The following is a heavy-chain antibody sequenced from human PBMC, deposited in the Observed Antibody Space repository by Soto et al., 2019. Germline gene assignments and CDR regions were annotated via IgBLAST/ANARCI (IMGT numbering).Heavy chain of an antibody. J-gene: IGHJ6*02. V-gene: IGHV5-10-1*01. CDR1: GYSFTNYW. CDR2: VDPTDSYS. Sequence: PGESLKISCKGSGYSFTNYWITWVRQMPGKGLEWLGRVDPTDSYSNYSPSFQGHVTISADKSISTAYLQWSSLKASDTAMYYCARDSYYTLGNYFPYYTYAMDVWGQGTKVTVSS. CDR3: ARDSYYTLGNYFPYYTYAMDV. D-gene: IGHD3-3*01.